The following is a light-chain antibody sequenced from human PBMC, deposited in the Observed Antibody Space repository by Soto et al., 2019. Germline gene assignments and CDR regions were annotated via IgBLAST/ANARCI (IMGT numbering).Light chain of an antibody. CDR3: QQYSSYPWT. CDR1: QSIDRW. V-gene: IGKV1-5*01. Sequence: DIQMTQSPSTLSASVGDRVTITCRASQSIDRWLAWYQRKPGKAPKLLMHDASSLESGVPSRFSGSGSGTGFTLTIGSLQPDDFATYYCQQYSSYPWTFGQGTKVDIK. CDR2: DAS. J-gene: IGKJ1*01.